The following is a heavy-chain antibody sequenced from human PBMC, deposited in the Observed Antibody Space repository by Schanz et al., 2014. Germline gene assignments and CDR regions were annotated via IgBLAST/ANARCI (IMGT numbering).Heavy chain of an antibody. CDR3: ARVQIGDVYFDS. CDR2: IYYRGTT. CDR1: GDSISGGGYS. D-gene: IGHD2-8*01. Sequence: QVQLQESGPGLVKPSQTLSLTCAVSGDSISGGGYSWSWIRREPGGGLAWFGSIYYRGTTHYNPSLESRVRISIDSSTDHCSLKLPSVPAADPAVYFCARVQIGDVYFDSWGQGILVTVSS. V-gene: IGHV4-30-4*07. J-gene: IGHJ4*02.